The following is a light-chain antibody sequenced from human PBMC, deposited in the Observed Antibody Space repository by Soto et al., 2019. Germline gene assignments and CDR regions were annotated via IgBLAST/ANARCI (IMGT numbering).Light chain of an antibody. J-gene: IGKJ1*01. CDR2: KAS. CDR1: QSISSW. Sequence: DIQMTQSPSTLSAFVGDRVTITCRASQSISSWVAWYQQKPGKAPKLLIYKASSLESGVPSRFSGSGSGTEFTLTISSLQPDDFAPYYCQQYNSYLWTFGQGTKVEIK. V-gene: IGKV1-5*03. CDR3: QQYNSYLWT.